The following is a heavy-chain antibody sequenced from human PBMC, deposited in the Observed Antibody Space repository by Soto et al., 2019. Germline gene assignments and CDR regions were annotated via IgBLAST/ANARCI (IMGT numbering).Heavy chain of an antibody. D-gene: IGHD1-26*01. CDR1: GFTFSTYW. CDR3: ARGRENYSYFDY. J-gene: IGHJ4*02. CDR2: VNSDGNDT. Sequence: EVQLVGSGGGLVQPGGSLRLSCAASGFTFSTYWMHWVRQTPGKGLVWVSRVNSDGNDTVYADSVKGRFTLSRDNAKNTVFLQMSSVRAEDTAVYYCARGRENYSYFDYWGQGIVVTVSS. V-gene: IGHV3-74*01.